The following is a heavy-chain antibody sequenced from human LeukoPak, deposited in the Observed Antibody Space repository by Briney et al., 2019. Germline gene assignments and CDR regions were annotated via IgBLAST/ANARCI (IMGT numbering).Heavy chain of an antibody. Sequence: PGRSLRLSCAASGFTFSSYAMHWVRQAPGKGLEWVAVISYDGSNKYYADSVKGRFTISRDNSKNTLYLQMNSLRAEDTAVYYCAGGGVRWYPYYFDYWGQGTLVTVSS. CDR3: AGGGVRWYPYYFDY. CDR1: GFTFSSYA. D-gene: IGHD4-23*01. CDR2: ISYDGSNK. J-gene: IGHJ4*02. V-gene: IGHV3-30-3*01.